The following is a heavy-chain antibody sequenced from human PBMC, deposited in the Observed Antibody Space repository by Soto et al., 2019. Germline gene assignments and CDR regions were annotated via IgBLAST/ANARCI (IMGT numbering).Heavy chain of an antibody. J-gene: IGHJ6*02. CDR3: TTLFTYYYDSSGYFVGYYYYGMDV. V-gene: IGHV3-73*01. Sequence: GGSLRLSCAASGFTFSGSAMHWVRQASGKGLEWVGRIRSKANSYATAYAASVKGRFTISRDDSKNTEYLQMNSLKTEDKAVYYCTTLFTYYYDSSGYFVGYYYYGMDVWGQGTTVTVSS. D-gene: IGHD3-22*01. CDR1: GFTFSGSA. CDR2: IRSKANSYAT.